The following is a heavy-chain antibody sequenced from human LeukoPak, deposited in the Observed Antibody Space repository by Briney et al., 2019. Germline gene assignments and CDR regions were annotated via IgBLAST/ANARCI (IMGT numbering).Heavy chain of an antibody. CDR3: ARDPKDFYDTSNYLYFDY. V-gene: IGHV4-59*01. J-gene: IGHJ4*02. Sequence: GSLRLSCAASGFIFYNYAMSWIRQPPGKGLEWIGYIYYSGRTNYNPSLKSRVTISIDTSKNQFSLKLSSVTAADTAVYYCARDPKDFYDTSNYLYFDYWGRGTLVTVSS. CDR2: IYYSGRT. D-gene: IGHD3-22*01. CDR1: GFIFYNYA.